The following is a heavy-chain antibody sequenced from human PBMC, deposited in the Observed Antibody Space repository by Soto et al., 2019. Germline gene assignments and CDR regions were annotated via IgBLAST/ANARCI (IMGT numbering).Heavy chain of an antibody. CDR2: ISAYNGNT. J-gene: IGHJ4*02. D-gene: IGHD3-10*01. CDR3: ARFYASGSYPYDY. CDR1: GYTFTTYG. Sequence: ASVKVSCKASGYTFTTYGISWVRQAPGQGLEWMGWISAYNGNTKYAQKVQGRVTMTTDTSTSTAYMELRSLRSDDTAVYYCARFYASGSYPYDYWGXGTLVNVSS. V-gene: IGHV1-18*01.